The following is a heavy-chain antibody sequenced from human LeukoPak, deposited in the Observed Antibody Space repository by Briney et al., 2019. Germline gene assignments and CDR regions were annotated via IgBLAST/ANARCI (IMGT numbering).Heavy chain of an antibody. Sequence: SVKVSCKASGGTFSSYAISWVRQAPGQGLDGMGRIIPILGIANYAQKFQGRVTITADKSTSTAYMELSSLRSEDTAVYYCARGLNYYYGMDVWGQGTTVTVSS. CDR2: IIPILGIA. V-gene: IGHV1-69*04. J-gene: IGHJ6*02. CDR1: GGTFSSYA. CDR3: ARGLNYYYGMDV.